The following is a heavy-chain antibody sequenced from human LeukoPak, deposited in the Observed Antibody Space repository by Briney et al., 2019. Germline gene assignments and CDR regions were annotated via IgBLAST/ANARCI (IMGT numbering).Heavy chain of an antibody. V-gene: IGHV3-48*03. CDR3: ARQPILFLGNIYSSGWYDY. D-gene: IGHD6-19*01. J-gene: IGHJ4*02. Sequence: PGGSLRLSCAASGFTFSSYEMNWVRQAPGKGLEWGSYISSSGSTIYCADSVKGRFTISRDNAKNSLYLQMNSLRAEDTAVYYCARQPILFLGNIYSSGWYDYWGQGTLVTVSS. CDR2: ISSSGSTI. CDR1: GFTFSSYE.